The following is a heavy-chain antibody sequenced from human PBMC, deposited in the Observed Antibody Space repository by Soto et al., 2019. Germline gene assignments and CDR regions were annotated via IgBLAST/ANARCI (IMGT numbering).Heavy chain of an antibody. CDR3: ASIPVAGGLLDAFDI. D-gene: IGHD6-19*01. V-gene: IGHV3-9*01. Sequence: GGSLRLSCAASGFTFDDYAMHWVRQAPGKGLEWVSGISWNSGSIGYADSVKGRFTISRDNAKNSLYLQMNSLRAEDTALYYCASIPVAGGLLDAFDIWGQGTMVTVSS. CDR2: ISWNSGSI. J-gene: IGHJ3*02. CDR1: GFTFDDYA.